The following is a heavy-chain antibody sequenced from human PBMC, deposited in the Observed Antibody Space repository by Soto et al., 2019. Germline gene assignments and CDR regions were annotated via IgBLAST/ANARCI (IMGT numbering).Heavy chain of an antibody. CDR1: GGSITSDTYY. CDR2: IYYRGTT. J-gene: IGHJ4*02. V-gene: IGHV4-31*03. CDR3: ASSLGGWYFDS. D-gene: IGHD6-19*01. Sequence: QVQLLESGPGLVNPSQTLSLTCTVSGGSITSDTYYWTWIRQHPGRGLEWIGYIYYRGTTYYTPSLKSRVTLSVDTRKSHFSLKLTSVTPADTAVYYCASSLGGWYFDSWGQGTLVTVSS.